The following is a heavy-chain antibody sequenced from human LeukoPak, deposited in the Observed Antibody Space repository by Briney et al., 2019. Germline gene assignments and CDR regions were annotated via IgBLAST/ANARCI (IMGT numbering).Heavy chain of an antibody. V-gene: IGHV4-30-4*01. CDR3: ARERGYCSGGSCFYYYYGMDV. CDR1: GGSISSGDYY. D-gene: IGHD2-15*01. Sequence: PSETLSLTCTVSGGSISSGDYYWSWIRQPPGKGLEWIGYIYYSGSTYYNPSLKSRVTISVDTSKNQFSLKLSSVTAADTAVYYCARERGYCSGGSCFYYYYGMDVWGQGTTVTVSS. J-gene: IGHJ6*02. CDR2: IYYSGST.